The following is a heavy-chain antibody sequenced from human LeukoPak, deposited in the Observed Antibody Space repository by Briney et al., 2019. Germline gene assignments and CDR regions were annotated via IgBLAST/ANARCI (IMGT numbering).Heavy chain of an antibody. Sequence: SQTLSLTCAISGDSVSTNNAGWNWIRQSPSRGLEWLGRTYYSSNWYIHYAVSVKSRITINPDTSKNQFSLQLTSVTPEDTAVYYCSRGWLQQGFDYWGQGTLVTVSS. J-gene: IGHJ4*02. D-gene: IGHD5-24*01. V-gene: IGHV6-1*01. CDR1: GDSVSTNNAG. CDR2: TYYSSNWYI. CDR3: SRGWLQQGFDY.